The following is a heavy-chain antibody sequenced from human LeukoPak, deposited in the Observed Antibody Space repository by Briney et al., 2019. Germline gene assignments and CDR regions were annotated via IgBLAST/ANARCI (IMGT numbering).Heavy chain of an antibody. J-gene: IGHJ4*02. V-gene: IGHV1-46*01. Sequence: ASVKVSCKASGYTFTSYYMHWVRQAPGQGLEWMGIINPSGGSTSYAQKFQGRVTMTRDTSISTAYMELSRLRSDDTAVYYCARLAGELPPEDYWGQGTLVTVSS. CDR3: ARLAGELPPEDY. CDR1: GYTFTSYY. CDR2: INPSGGST. D-gene: IGHD1-26*01.